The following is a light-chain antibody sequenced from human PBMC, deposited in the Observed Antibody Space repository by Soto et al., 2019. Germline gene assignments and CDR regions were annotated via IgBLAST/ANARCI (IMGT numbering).Light chain of an antibody. CDR2: EIS. CDR3: ASYTSSGTDV. CDR1: SSDVGYYNY. Sequence: QSVLTQPASVSVSPGQSITISCTGSSSDVGYYNYVSWYQHHPGKAPKLLIFEISRRPSWTSSRFSGSRSGYTASLTISGLQAEDEADYYCASYTSSGTDVFGPGTKVTVL. J-gene: IGLJ1*01. V-gene: IGLV2-14*01.